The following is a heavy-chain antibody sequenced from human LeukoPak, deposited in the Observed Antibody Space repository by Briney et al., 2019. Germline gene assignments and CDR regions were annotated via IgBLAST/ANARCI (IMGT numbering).Heavy chain of an antibody. CDR3: ARDRYYYDSSARYFDY. CDR1: GGSISSYY. J-gene: IGHJ4*02. D-gene: IGHD3-22*01. V-gene: IGHV4-4*07. CDR2: IHTSGST. Sequence: SETLSLTCTVSGGSISSYYWSWTRQPPGKGLEWIVRIHTSGSTNYNPSLKSRVTMSVDTSKHQFSLKLSCVTAADTAVYCCARDRYYYDSSARYFDYWGQGTLVTVSS.